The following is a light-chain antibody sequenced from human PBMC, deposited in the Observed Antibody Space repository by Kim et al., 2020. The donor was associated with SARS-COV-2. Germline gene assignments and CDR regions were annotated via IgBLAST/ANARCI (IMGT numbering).Light chain of an antibody. CDR1: RSCIGGYP. Sequence: GQRVTVCCSGRRSCIGGYPVSWYRKVPGTAPKLLIYGDDQRPSGVPDRFSGSKSGTSASLAISGLQFGDDADYFCATWDDSLYGRVFGGGTQLTVL. J-gene: IGLJ2*01. CDR2: GDD. CDR3: ATWDDSLYGRV. V-gene: IGLV1-44*01.